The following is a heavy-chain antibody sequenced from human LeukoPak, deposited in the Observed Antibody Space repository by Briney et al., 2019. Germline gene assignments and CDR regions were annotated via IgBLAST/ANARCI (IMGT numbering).Heavy chain of an antibody. J-gene: IGHJ4*02. CDR3: AREGGFFRPLDY. V-gene: IGHV4-4*02. Sequence: PSGTLSLTCGVSGGSISSTNWWTWVRQPLGKGLEWIGEVHLDGRTNYNPSLKSRLTISVDLSENHISLKLTSVTAADTAVYYCAREGGFFRPLDYSGQGTLVTVSS. CDR2: VHLDGRT. CDR1: GGSISSTNW. D-gene: IGHD3-3*01.